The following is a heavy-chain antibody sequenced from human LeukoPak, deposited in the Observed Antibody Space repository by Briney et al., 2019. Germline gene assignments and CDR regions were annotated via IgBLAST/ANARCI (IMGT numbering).Heavy chain of an antibody. J-gene: IGHJ4*02. V-gene: IGHV4-34*01. CDR2: INHSGST. CDR1: GGSFSGYY. D-gene: IGHD3-10*01. CDR3: AREEFYY. Sequence: SETLSLTCAVYGGSFSGYYWSWIRQPPGKGLEWIGEINHSGSTNYNPSLESRVTISVDTSKNQFSLKLSSVTAADTAVYYCAREEFYYWSQGTLVTVSS.